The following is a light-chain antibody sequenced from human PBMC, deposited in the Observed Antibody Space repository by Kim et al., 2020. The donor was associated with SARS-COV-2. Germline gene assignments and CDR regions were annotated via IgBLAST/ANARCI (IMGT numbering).Light chain of an antibody. Sequence: VSPGETATLSCRAGRSVGSNLVWFQQKPGQAPRLLTSTASTRATGVPARFIGSGSGTEFTLTISSLQSEDFAVFYCQQTDNWPWTFGRGTKVEIK. V-gene: IGKV3-15*01. CDR1: RSVGSN. J-gene: IGKJ1*01. CDR3: QQTDNWPWT. CDR2: TAS.